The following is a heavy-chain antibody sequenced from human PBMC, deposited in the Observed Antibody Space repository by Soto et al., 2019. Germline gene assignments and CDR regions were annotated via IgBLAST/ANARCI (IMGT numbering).Heavy chain of an antibody. D-gene: IGHD3-9*01. J-gene: IGHJ5*02. Sequence: PSETLSLTCAVYGGSFSGYYWTWIRQPPGKGLEWIEEINHSGSTNSNPSLKSRVTISVDTSKNQFSLKLSSVTAADTAVYYCARGLRYYDFLTGYSRGGWFDPWGQGTLVTVSS. CDR3: ARGLRYYDFLTGYSRGGWFDP. CDR2: INHSGST. V-gene: IGHV4-34*01. CDR1: GGSFSGYY.